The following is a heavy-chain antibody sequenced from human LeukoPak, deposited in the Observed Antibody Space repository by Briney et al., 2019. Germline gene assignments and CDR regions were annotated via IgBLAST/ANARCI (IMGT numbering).Heavy chain of an antibody. Sequence: SETLSLTCTVSGGSISSYYWSWIRQPPGKVLEWIGYIYASGSTNYNPSLKSRVTISVDTSKNQFSLKLSSVTAADTAVYYCARLHTIGLWFGETLWGQGTLVTVSS. CDR1: GGSISSYY. D-gene: IGHD3-10*01. J-gene: IGHJ4*02. CDR2: IYASGST. V-gene: IGHV4-4*09. CDR3: ARLHTIGLWFGETL.